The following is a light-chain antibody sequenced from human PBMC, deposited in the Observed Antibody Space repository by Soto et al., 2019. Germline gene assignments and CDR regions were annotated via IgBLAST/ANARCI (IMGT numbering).Light chain of an antibody. J-gene: IGKJ2*01. CDR1: QSVSNNY. Sequence: EVVLTQSPGTLYLSPGERATLSCRASQSVSNNYLAWYQHKPGQSPKLLIFGSSDRATGIPDRFSGSGSGTDFTLTISSLEPEDFAVYYCQQYGSSPPYTVGQGTKLEIK. CDR3: QQYGSSPPYT. CDR2: GSS. V-gene: IGKV3-20*01.